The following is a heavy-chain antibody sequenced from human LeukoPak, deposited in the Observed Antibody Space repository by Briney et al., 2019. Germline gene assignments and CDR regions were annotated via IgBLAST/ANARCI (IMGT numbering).Heavy chain of an antibody. CDR1: GFTFSSYS. CDR3: ARYSGGPGDPGGFDP. V-gene: IGHV3-21*01. CDR2: ISSSSSYI. J-gene: IGHJ5*02. Sequence: GGSLRLSCAASGFTFSSYSMNWVRQAPGKGLEWVSSISSSSSYIYYADSVKGRFTISRDNAKNSVYLQMNSLRVEDTARYYCARYSGGPGDPGGFDPWGQGTLVTVSS. D-gene: IGHD2-21*01.